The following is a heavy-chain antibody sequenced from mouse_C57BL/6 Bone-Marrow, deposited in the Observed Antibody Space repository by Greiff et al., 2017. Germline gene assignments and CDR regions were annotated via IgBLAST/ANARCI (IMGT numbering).Heavy chain of an antibody. J-gene: IGHJ1*03. V-gene: IGHV14-3*01. D-gene: IGHD1-1*01. Sequence: VQLQQSVAELVRPGASVKLSCTASGFNIKNTYMHWVKQRPEQGLEWIGRIDPANGNTKYAPKFPGKAPITAATSSHTAYLQLSSLTSEDTAIYYCATSPITPYWYFDVWGTGTTVTVSS. CDR2: IDPANGNT. CDR1: GFNIKNTY. CDR3: ATSPITPYWYFDV.